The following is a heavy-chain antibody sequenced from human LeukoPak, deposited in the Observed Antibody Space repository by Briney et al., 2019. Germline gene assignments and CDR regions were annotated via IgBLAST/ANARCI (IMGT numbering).Heavy chain of an antibody. J-gene: IGHJ6*03. D-gene: IGHD3-10*01. CDR3: ARDKGPGGSGSYLPYYYYNMDV. CDR1: GYTFTGYY. Sequence: ASVKVSCKASGYTFTGYYMHWVRQAPGQGLEWMGWINPNSGGTNYAQKYQGRVSMTRDTSISTAYMELSRLRSDDTAVYYCARDKGPGGSGSYLPYYYYNMDVWGKGTTVTVSS. V-gene: IGHV1-2*02. CDR2: INPNSGGT.